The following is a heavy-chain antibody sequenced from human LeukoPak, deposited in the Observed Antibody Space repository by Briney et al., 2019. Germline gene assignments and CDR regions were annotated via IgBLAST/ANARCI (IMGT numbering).Heavy chain of an antibody. V-gene: IGHV1-18*01. D-gene: IGHD2-2*01. CDR2: ISGFNDNT. CDR1: GYSFSHYG. Sequence: GASVKVSCKTSGYSFSHYGISWVRQAPGQGPEWLGWISGFNDNTNYAQRVQGRVTMTTDTATSTAYMELRSLRSDDTAVYYCARDQCSSTSCYVGVGIFDYWGQGTLVTVSS. J-gene: IGHJ4*02. CDR3: ARDQCSSTSCYVGVGIFDY.